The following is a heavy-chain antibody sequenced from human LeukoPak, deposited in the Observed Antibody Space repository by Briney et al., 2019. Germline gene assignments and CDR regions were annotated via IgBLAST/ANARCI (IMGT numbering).Heavy chain of an antibody. J-gene: IGHJ4*02. D-gene: IGHD2-2*01. CDR1: GFTFSSYA. CDR3: ARLDQLREIYFDY. V-gene: IGHV3-23*01. CDR2: ISGSGGST. Sequence: PGGSLRLSCAASGFTFSSYAMSWVRQAPGKGLEWVSAISGSGGSTYYADSVKGRFTISRDNSKNTLYLQMNSLRAEDTAVYYCARLDQLREIYFDYWGQGTLVTVSS.